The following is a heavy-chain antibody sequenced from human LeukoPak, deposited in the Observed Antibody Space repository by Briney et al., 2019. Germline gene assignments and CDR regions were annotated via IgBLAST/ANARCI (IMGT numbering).Heavy chain of an antibody. V-gene: IGHV4-39*06. D-gene: IGHD3-10*01. CDR2: IDYSTST. CDR1: GGSISCSSYY. CDR3: MRKWVPTILRGVSSRVYYFDY. J-gene: IGHJ4*02. Sequence: SETLSLTCTVSGGSISCSSYYWGWIRQPPGKGLECIGSIDYSTSTYHYPSLKSRVTISLDTSKNQFPLKLSSVTAADTAVSDCMRKWVPTILRGVSSRVYYFDYWGQGTLVTVSS.